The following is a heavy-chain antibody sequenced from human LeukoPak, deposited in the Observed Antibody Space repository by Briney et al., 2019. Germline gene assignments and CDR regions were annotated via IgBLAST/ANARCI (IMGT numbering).Heavy chain of an antibody. CDR1: GYTFTGYY. V-gene: IGHV1-2*02. CDR2: INPNSGGT. CDR3: ARAKYSGSYYFDY. J-gene: IGHJ4*02. Sequence: ASVKVSCKASGYTFTGYYMRWVRQAPGQGLEWMGWINPNSGGTNYAQKFQGRVTMTRDTSISTAYMELSRLRSDDTAVYYCARAKYSGSYYFDYWGQGTLVTVSS. D-gene: IGHD1-26*01.